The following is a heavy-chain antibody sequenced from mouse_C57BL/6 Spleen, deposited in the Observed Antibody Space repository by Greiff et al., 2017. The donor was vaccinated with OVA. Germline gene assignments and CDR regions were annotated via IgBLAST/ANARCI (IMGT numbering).Heavy chain of an antibody. D-gene: IGHD1-3*01. J-gene: IGHJ2*01. V-gene: IGHV1-62-2*01. CDR1: GYSFTEYT. CDR2: FYPGSGSI. Sequence: QVQLQQSGAELVKPGASVKLSCKASGYSFTEYTIHWVKQRSGQGLVWIGWFYPGSGSIKYNEKFKDKATLTADKSSSTVYMELSRLTSEDSAVYYWAKHEVYNIFFGYWGQGTTLTVSS. CDR3: AKHEVYNIFFGY.